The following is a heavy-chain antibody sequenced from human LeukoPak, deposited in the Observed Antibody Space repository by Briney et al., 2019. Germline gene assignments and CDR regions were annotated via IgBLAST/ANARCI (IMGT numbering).Heavy chain of an antibody. J-gene: IGHJ4*02. CDR2: IYYSGST. CDR3: ARRGYDILTGYYRYDY. CDR1: GDSISSYY. D-gene: IGHD3-9*01. V-gene: IGHV4-59*08. Sequence: TSETLSLTCTVSGDSISSYYWSWIRQPPGKGLEWIGYIYYSGSTNYNPSLKSRVTISVDTSKKQFSLKLSSVTAADTAVYYCARRGYDILTGYYRYDYWGQGTLVTVSS.